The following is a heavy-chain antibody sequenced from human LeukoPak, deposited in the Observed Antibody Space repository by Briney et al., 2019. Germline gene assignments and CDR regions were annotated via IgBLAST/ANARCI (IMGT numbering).Heavy chain of an antibody. CDR3: ARGDGDYSNWFDP. J-gene: IGHJ5*02. CDR1: GYTFTAYY. Sequence: ASVKVSCKASGYTFTAYYVHWVRQAPGQGLEWMGWINPNTGGTNYAQKFQGWVTMTRDTSITTAYMELDRLRYDDTAVYYCARGDGDYSNWFDPWGQGTLVTVSS. CDR2: INPNTGGT. D-gene: IGHD4-17*01. V-gene: IGHV1-2*04.